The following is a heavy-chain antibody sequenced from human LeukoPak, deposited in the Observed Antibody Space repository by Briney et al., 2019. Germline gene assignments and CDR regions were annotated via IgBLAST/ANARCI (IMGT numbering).Heavy chain of an antibody. D-gene: IGHD6-13*01. Sequence: PGGSLRLSCAASGFTFSSYGMHWVRQAPGKGLEWVAVISYDGSNKYYADSVKGRFTISRDNSKITLYLQMNSLRAEDTAAYYCAKGSYSSSWYDYYYYGMDVWGQGTTVTVSS. CDR1: GFTFSSYG. J-gene: IGHJ6*02. CDR2: ISYDGSNK. V-gene: IGHV3-30*18. CDR3: AKGSYSSSWYDYYYYGMDV.